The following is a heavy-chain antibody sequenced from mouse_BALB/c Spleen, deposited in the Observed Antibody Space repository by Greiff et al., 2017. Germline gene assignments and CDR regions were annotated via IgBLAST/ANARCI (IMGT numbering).Heavy chain of an antibody. V-gene: IGHV5-6*02. CDR3: ARHRGNYFDY. J-gene: IGHJ2*01. D-gene: IGHD3-1*01. CDR1: GFTFSSYG. CDR2: ISSGGSYT. Sequence: DVMLVESGGDLVKPGGSLKLSCAASGFTFSSYGMSWVRQTPDKRLEWVATISSGGSYTYYPDSVKGRFTISRDNAKNTLYLQMSSLKSEDTAMYYCARHRGNYFDYWGQGTTLTVSS.